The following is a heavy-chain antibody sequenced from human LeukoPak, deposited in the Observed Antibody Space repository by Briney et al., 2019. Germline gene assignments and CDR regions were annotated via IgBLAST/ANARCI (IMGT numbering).Heavy chain of an antibody. CDR2: ISWNSGSI. J-gene: IGHJ3*02. Sequence: GRSLRLSCAASGFTFDDYAMHWVRQAPGKGLEWVSGISWNSGSIGYADSVKGRFTISRDNARNSLYLQMNSQRAEDTALYYCAKGLRFLEWLFGDAFDIWGQGTMVTVSS. V-gene: IGHV3-9*01. CDR1: GFTFDDYA. CDR3: AKGLRFLEWLFGDAFDI. D-gene: IGHD3-3*01.